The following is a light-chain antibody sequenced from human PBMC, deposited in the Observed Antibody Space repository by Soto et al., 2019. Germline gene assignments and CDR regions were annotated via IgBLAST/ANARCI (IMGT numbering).Light chain of an antibody. CDR3: AAWDDSLNAQFV. Sequence: QSALTQPPSASGTPGQRVTIPCSGSSSNIERNTVNWYQQLPGAAPILLIYGTNHRPSGVPDRFSGSNHGPSCSLALSGLQSEDEADYYCAAWDDSLNAQFVFGTGTKVTVL. V-gene: IGLV1-44*01. CDR2: GTN. J-gene: IGLJ1*01. CDR1: SSNIERNT.